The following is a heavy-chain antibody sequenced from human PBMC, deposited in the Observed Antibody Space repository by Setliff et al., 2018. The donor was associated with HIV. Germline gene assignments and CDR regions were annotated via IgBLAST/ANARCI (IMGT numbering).Heavy chain of an antibody. CDR2: INHSGST. CDR3: ARLEKEFTFGGIIVTYYFDY. J-gene: IGHJ4*02. CDR1: GESFSGYY. V-gene: IGHV4-34*01. Sequence: SETLSLTCAVYGESFSGYYWSWIRQPPGKGLEWIGEINHSGSTNYNSSLKSRVTISVDTSKNQFSLKLSSVTGADTAVYYCARLEKEFTFGGIIVTYYFDYWGQGTLVTVSS. D-gene: IGHD3-16*02.